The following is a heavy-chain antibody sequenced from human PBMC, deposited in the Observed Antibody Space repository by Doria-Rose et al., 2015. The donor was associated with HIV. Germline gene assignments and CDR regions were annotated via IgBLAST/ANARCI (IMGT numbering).Heavy chain of an antibody. D-gene: IGHD6-13*01. J-gene: IGHJ4*02. Sequence: QVTLKESGPVLVKPTETLTLTCTVSGVSLSSPGMGVSWIRQPPGKALEWLANICADDARSYKTSLKSRLTISRGTSKSQMVLTMTDMDPVDTATYYCARIKSSRWYHKYYFDFWGQGTLVIVSA. V-gene: IGHV2-26*01. CDR2: ICADDAR. CDR1: GVSLSSPGMG. CDR3: ARIKSSRWYHKYYFDF.